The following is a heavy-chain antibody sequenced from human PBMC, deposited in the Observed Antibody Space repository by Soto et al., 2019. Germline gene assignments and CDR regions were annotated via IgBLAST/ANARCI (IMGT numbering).Heavy chain of an antibody. CDR3: ARALPYYYGSGSSLFDY. V-gene: IGHV3-48*01. Sequence: PGGSLRLSCAASGFTFSSYSMNWVRQAPGKGLEWVSYISSSSSTIYYADSVKGRFTISRDNAKNSLYLQMNSLRAEDTAVYYCARALPYYYGSGSSLFDYWGQGTLVTVSS. CDR1: GFTFSSYS. CDR2: ISSSSSTI. J-gene: IGHJ4*02. D-gene: IGHD3-10*01.